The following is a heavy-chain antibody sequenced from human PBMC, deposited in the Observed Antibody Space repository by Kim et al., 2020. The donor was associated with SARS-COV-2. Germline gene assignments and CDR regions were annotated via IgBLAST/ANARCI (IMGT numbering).Heavy chain of an antibody. V-gene: IGHV3-23*01. CDR2: ISGSGGST. CDR3: AKDELRYFDRTGVIDY. J-gene: IGHJ4*02. Sequence: GGSLRLSCAASGFTFSSYAMSWVRQAPGKGLEWVSAISGSGGSTYYADSVKGRFTISRDNSKNTLYLQMNSLRAEDTAVYYCAKDELRYFDRTGVIDYWGQGTLVTVSS. CDR1: GFTFSSYA. D-gene: IGHD3-9*01.